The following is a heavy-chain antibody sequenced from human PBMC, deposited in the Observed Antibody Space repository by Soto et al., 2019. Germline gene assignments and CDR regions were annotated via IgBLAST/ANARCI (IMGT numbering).Heavy chain of an antibody. J-gene: IGHJ4*02. Sequence: EVQLLESGGGLVQPGGSLRLSCAASGFTFSSYAMSWVRQAPGKGLDWVSAISGKGGSTYYADSVKGRFTISRDNSKNTLYLQMNSLRAEDTAVYYCAKDRAEVFGVDPFDYWGQGTLVTVSS. V-gene: IGHV3-23*01. D-gene: IGHD3-3*01. CDR2: ISGKGGST. CDR1: GFTFSSYA. CDR3: AKDRAEVFGVDPFDY.